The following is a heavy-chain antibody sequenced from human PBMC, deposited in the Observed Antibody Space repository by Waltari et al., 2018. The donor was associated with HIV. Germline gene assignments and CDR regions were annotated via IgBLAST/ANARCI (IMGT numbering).Heavy chain of an antibody. CDR3: ARDLKSVTVTGDEWVFDI. CDR1: GFTFNNYA. J-gene: IGHJ3*02. V-gene: IGHV3-30*04. CDR2: ITHDARKK. Sequence: QVQLVESGGGVVQPGRSLRLSCAASGFTFNNYAMHWVRQAPGRGRDLLSRITHDARKKYYADSVKCRFTISRDNSKNTLYIQMSSLRTDDTAVYYCARDLKSVTVTGDEWVFDIWGQGTMVTVSS. D-gene: IGHD2-8*02.